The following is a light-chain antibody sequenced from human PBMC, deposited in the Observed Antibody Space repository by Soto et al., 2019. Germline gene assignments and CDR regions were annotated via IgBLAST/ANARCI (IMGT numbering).Light chain of an antibody. Sequence: DIQMTQSPTSLSASVGDRVTIFCRASQTIDTYLNWYQHIPGKAPKLLIYDASNLQSGVPSRFSGSGSGRDFTLTITGLQREDFATYYCQESYSSSAKIFGQGTKLEI. CDR1: QTIDTY. J-gene: IGKJ2*01. CDR3: QESYSSSAKI. V-gene: IGKV1-39*01. CDR2: DAS.